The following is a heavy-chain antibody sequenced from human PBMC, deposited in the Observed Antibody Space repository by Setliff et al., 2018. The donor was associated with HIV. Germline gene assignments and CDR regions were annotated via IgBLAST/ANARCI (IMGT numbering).Heavy chain of an antibody. Sequence: GGSLRLSCVASGLTFNRYWMSWVRQVPGKGLEWVSNTKYDGSESYYVDSVKGRFIASTDNARNSLFLEMNSLRVEDTAVYYCVRTGLGLREVLSPGVWGTGTTVTVS. J-gene: IGHJ6*03. CDR3: VRTGLGLREVLSPGV. CDR1: GLTFNRYW. V-gene: IGHV3-7*03. CDR2: TKYDGSES. D-gene: IGHD3-10*01.